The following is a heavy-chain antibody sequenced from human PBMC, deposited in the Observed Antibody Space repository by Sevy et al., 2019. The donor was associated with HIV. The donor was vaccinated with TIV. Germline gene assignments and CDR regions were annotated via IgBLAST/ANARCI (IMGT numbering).Heavy chain of an antibody. D-gene: IGHD3-3*01. CDR2: ISYDGSNK. Sequence: GGSLRLSCAASGFTFSSYAMHWVRQAPGKGLEWVAVISYDGSNKYYADSVKGRFTISRDNSKNTLYLQMNSLRAEDTAVYYCARVKWYDFWSGYPSGYYYGMDVWGQGTTVTVSS. CDR1: GFTFSSYA. J-gene: IGHJ6*02. V-gene: IGHV3-30*04. CDR3: ARVKWYDFWSGYPSGYYYGMDV.